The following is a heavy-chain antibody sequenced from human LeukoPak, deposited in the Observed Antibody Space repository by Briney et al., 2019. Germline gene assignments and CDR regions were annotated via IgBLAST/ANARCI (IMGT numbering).Heavy chain of an antibody. V-gene: IGHV7-4-1*02. CDR1: GYTFTSYS. J-gene: IGHJ4*02. CDR3: ARASIAPFDY. Sequence: ASVKVSCKASGYTFTSYSINWVRQAPGQGLEGMGWINTNTGNPTYAQGFTGRFVFSLDTSVSTAYLQISSLKAEDTAVYYCARASIAPFDYWGQGTLVTVSS. D-gene: IGHD2-21*01. CDR2: INTNTGNP.